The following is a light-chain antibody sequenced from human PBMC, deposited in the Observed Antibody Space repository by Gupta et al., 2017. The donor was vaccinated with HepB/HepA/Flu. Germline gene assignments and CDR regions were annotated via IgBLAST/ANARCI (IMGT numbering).Light chain of an antibody. V-gene: IGLV1-40*01. Sequence: QSVLTQPPSVSGAPGQRVPISCTGSSSNIGTGYDVHWYQQLPGTAPKLLCYVNKTRPSGVPDRFSGSKSGTSVSLAITGLQAKDEADYYCQSYDNSLSAWVFGGGTKLTVL. CDR3: QSYDNSLSAWV. CDR1: SSNIGTGYD. J-gene: IGLJ3*02. CDR2: VNK.